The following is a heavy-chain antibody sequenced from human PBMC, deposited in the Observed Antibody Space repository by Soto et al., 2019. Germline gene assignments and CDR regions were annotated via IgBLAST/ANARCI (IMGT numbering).Heavy chain of an antibody. V-gene: IGHV3-48*03. J-gene: IGHJ5*01. CDR1: GFNFRMYE. CDR2: ISSSGLTT. D-gene: IGHD3-10*01. Sequence: PWGSLRLSCQASGFNFRMYEIRLVRKTPGKGLEWVSYISSSGLTTYYADFAEGRFTISRDNAKDSLYLHLNSLRVGDTAVYYCARYGTRGDWWGLGTQVTVSS. CDR3: ARYGTRGDW.